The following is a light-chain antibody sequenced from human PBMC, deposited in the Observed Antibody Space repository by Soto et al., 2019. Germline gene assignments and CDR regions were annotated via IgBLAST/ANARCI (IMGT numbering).Light chain of an antibody. CDR3: AAWDDNLNGPL. CDR2: ADS. V-gene: IGLV1-44*01. J-gene: IGLJ1*01. Sequence: QSVLTQPPSVSAAPGQKVTISCSGSSSYIGNNYVHWYQHLPGTAPKLVIYADSQRPSGVPDRFSGSKSGTSASLAISGLQSEDDADYLCAAWDDNLNGPLFGTGTKLTVL. CDR1: SSYIGNNY.